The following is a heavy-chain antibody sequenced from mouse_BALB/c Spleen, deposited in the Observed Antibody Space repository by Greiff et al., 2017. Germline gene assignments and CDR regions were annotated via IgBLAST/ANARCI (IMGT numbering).Heavy chain of an antibody. J-gene: IGHJ4*01. CDR1: GFNIKDTY. CDR2: IDPANGNT. CDR3: ARRGGSSYGMDY. D-gene: IGHD1-1*01. V-gene: IGHV14-3*02. Sequence: EVQLQQSGAELVKPGASVKLSCTASGFNIKDTYMHWVKQRPEQGLEWIGRIDPANGNTKYDPKFQGKATITADTSSNTAYLQLSSLTSEDTAVYYGARRGGSSYGMDYWGQGTSVTVSS.